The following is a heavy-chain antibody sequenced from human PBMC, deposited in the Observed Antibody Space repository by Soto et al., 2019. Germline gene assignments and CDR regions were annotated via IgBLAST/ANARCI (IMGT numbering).Heavy chain of an antibody. CDR1: GFTFSSYW. D-gene: IGHD2-2*03. J-gene: IGHJ3*01. CDR2: INSDGSTT. V-gene: IGHV3-74*01. Sequence: ELQLVESGGGLVQPGGSLRLSCAAYGFTFSSYWMHWVRHAPGKGLVWVSRINSDGSTTSYADSVKGRFTISRDNAKNTLYVQMNSLRAEDTALYYCARVRSPIGWDAFNLWGQGTMVTVSS. CDR3: ARVRSPIGWDAFNL.